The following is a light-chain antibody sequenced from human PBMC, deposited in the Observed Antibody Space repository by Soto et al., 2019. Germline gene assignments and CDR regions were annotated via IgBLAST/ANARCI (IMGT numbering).Light chain of an antibody. Sequence: SYELTQPPSVSVAPGKTARITCGGNNIGSKSVHWYQQKPGQAPVLVIYYDSDRPSGIPERFSGSNSGNTATLTISRVEAGDEADYYCQVWDSSSDHGVFGSGTQLTV. CDR2: YDS. V-gene: IGLV3-21*04. CDR1: NIGSKS. J-gene: IGLJ6*01. CDR3: QVWDSSSDHGV.